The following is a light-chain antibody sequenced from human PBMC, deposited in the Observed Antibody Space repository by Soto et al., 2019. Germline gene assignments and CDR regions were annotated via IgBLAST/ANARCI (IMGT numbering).Light chain of an antibody. CDR3: MQALQTPLT. CDR2: LGS. Sequence: VITQSPLSLPVSPGEPASISCRSSQSLLHRNGYNYLDWYLQKPGQSPQLLIHLGSNRASGVPDRFSGSGSGTDFTLKISRVEAEDVGVFYCMQALQTPLTFGGGTKVEIK. J-gene: IGKJ4*01. V-gene: IGKV2-28*01. CDR1: QSLLHRNGYNY.